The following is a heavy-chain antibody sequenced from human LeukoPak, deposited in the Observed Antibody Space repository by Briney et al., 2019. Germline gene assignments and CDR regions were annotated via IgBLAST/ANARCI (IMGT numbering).Heavy chain of an antibody. CDR3: ARGGRGSGWYAAYQSSFDY. D-gene: IGHD6-19*01. CDR1: GYTFTGYY. CDR2: INPNSGGT. Sequence: GASVKVSCKAYGYTFTGYYMHWVRQAPGQGLEWMGWINPNSGGTNYAQKFQGRVIMTRDTSISTAYMELSRLRSDDTAVYYCARGGRGSGWYAAYQSSFDYWGQGTLVTVSS. J-gene: IGHJ4*02. V-gene: IGHV1-2*02.